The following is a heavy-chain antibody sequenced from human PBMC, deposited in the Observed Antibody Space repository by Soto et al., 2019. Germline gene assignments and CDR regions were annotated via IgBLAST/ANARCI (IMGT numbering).Heavy chain of an antibody. CDR3: AKDGITIFGVVITQPYYFDY. J-gene: IGHJ4*02. CDR1: GFTFSSYA. D-gene: IGHD3-3*01. Sequence: GGSLRLSCAASGFTFSSYAMSWVRQAPGKGLEWVSAISGSGGSTYYADSVKGRFTISRDNSKNTLYLQMNSLRAEDTAVYYCAKDGITIFGVVITQPYYFDYWGQGTLVTVS. V-gene: IGHV3-23*01. CDR2: ISGSGGST.